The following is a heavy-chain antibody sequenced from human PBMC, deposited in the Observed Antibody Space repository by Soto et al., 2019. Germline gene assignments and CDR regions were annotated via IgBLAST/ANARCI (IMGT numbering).Heavy chain of an antibody. Sequence: QVQLVESGGGVVQPGRSLRLSCAASGFTFSSYGMHWVRQAPGKGLEWVAVIWYDGSNKYYADSVKGRFTISRDNSKSTLYLQMNSLRAEDTAVYYCARGEAGYYYGMDVWDQGTTVTVSS. CDR2: IWYDGSNK. CDR1: GFTFSSYG. V-gene: IGHV3-33*01. CDR3: ARGEAGYYYGMDV. D-gene: IGHD1-26*01. J-gene: IGHJ6*02.